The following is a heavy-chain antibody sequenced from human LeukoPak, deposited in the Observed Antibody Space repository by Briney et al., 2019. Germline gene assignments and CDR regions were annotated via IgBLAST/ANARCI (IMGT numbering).Heavy chain of an antibody. Sequence: PSETLSLTCTVSGGSISSYYWSWIRQPPGKGLEWIGEINHSGSTNYNPSLKSRVTISVDTSKNQFSLKLSSVTAADTAVYYCARDPPERYYYGSGSYRNDAFDIWGQGTMVTVSS. CDR3: ARDPPERYYYGSGSYRNDAFDI. D-gene: IGHD3-10*01. CDR2: INHSGST. J-gene: IGHJ3*02. CDR1: GGSISSYY. V-gene: IGHV4-34*01.